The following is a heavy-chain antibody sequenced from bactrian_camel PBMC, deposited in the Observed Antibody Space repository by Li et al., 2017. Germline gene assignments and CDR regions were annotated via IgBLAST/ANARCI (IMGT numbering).Heavy chain of an antibody. CDR2: FNGGGT. D-gene: IGHD3*01. J-gene: IGHJ4*01. V-gene: IGHV3S40*01. Sequence: VQLVESGGGLVQPGGSLRLSCLASGFTFSSSHMVWVRQAPGKGLEWVSAFNGGGTYYADSMKGRFSISRDNAKNTLYPQMNSLKTEDTAVYYCAAECRIWDRVIYGQGTQVTVS. CDR1: GFTFSSSH.